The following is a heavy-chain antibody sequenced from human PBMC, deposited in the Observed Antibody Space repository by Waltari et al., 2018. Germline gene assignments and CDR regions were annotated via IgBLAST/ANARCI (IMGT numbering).Heavy chain of an antibody. Sequence: QVQLVQSGAEVKKPGASVKVSCKASGYTFTGYYMHWVRQAPGQGLEWMGGINPNSGGTNYAQKFQGRVTMTRDTSISTAYMELSRLRSDDTAVYYCARGRTIFGVVIIQVFDYWGQGTLVTVSS. D-gene: IGHD3-3*01. J-gene: IGHJ4*02. CDR3: ARGRTIFGVVIIQVFDY. CDR1: GYTFTGYY. V-gene: IGHV1-2*02. CDR2: INPNSGGT.